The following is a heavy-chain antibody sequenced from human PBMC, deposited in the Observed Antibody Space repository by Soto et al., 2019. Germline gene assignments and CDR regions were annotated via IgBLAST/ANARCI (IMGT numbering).Heavy chain of an antibody. CDR3: ARGRQAVGLEF. CDR2: VYIGGET. J-gene: IGHJ4*02. D-gene: IGHD1-26*01. CDR1: GDSISSDY. Sequence: PSETLSLTCTVSGDSISSDYWSWIRQPAGKGLEWIGRVYIGGETNYNPSLKSRLTMLLDTSKRQFSLKLRSVTAADTAVYHCARGRQAVGLEFWGLGTLVTVSS. V-gene: IGHV4-4*07.